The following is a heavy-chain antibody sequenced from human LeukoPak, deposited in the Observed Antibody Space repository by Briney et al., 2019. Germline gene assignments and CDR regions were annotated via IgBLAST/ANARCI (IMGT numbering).Heavy chain of an antibody. Sequence: PGGTLTLSCAASGFTFSSYGMSWVRQAPGKGLEWVRAISGSGGSTHYADSVKGRFTISRDNSKNTLYLQMNSLRAHESAVYDCAKGGFAYCGGDCYWFDYWGQGTLVSVSS. CDR3: AKGGFAYCGGDCYWFDY. D-gene: IGHD2-21*02. J-gene: IGHJ4*02. V-gene: IGHV3-23*01. CDR2: ISGSGGST. CDR1: GFTFSSYG.